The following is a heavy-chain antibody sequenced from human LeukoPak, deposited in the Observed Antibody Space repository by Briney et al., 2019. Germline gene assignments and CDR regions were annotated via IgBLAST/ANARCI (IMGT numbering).Heavy chain of an antibody. V-gene: IGHV3-66*04. CDR2: IYSGGST. CDR3: ARLASNYYDSSGLPSTVGYYYGMDV. CDR1: GFTVSSNY. D-gene: IGHD3-22*01. Sequence: GGSLRLSCAASGFTVSSNYMSWVRQAPGEGLEWVSVIYSGGSTYYADSVKGRFTISRDNSKNTLYLQMNSLRAEDTAVYYCARLASNYYDSSGLPSTVGYYYGMDVWGQGTTVTVSS. J-gene: IGHJ6*02.